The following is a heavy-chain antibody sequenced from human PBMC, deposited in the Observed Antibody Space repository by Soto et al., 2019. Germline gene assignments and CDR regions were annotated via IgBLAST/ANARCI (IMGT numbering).Heavy chain of an antibody. CDR1: GDSISSFY. D-gene: IGHD6-6*01. CDR2: VFHTGNT. Sequence: PSETLYLTCSVSGDSISSFYWTWIRQSPGRGLEWIGYVFHTGNTNYNPSLKSRVTITVDTAKNRFSLKLGSVTAADTAVYYCSRSTYTGSSAYFDHWGPGVLVSVSS. J-gene: IGHJ4*02. V-gene: IGHV4-59*01. CDR3: SRSTYTGSSAYFDH.